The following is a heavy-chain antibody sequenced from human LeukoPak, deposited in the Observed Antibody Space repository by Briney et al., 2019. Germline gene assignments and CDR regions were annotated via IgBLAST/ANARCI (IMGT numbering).Heavy chain of an antibody. CDR2: NVPILGIA. CDR1: GGTFSSYT. D-gene: IGHD3-22*01. Sequence: ASVKVSCKASGGTFSSYTISWVRQAPGQGLEWMGRNVPILGIANYAQKFQGRVTITADKSTSTAYMELSSLRSEDTAVHYCARVTYYYDSGEDNWFDPWGQGTLVTVSS. J-gene: IGHJ5*02. V-gene: IGHV1-69*02. CDR3: ARVTYYYDSGEDNWFDP.